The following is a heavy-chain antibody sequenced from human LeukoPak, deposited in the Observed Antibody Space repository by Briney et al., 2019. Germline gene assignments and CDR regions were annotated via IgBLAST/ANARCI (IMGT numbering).Heavy chain of an antibody. CDR2: ISYDGSNK. CDR3: ARVPLGYCSGDSCYDLDY. J-gene: IGHJ4*02. D-gene: IGHD2-15*01. V-gene: IGHV3-30-3*01. CDR1: GFIFSTYR. Sequence: GGSLRLSCAASGFIFSTYRMNWVRQAPGKGLEWVAVISYDGSNKYYVDSVKGRFTISRDNSKNTLYLQMNSLRAEDTAVYYCARVPLGYCSGDSCYDLDYWGQGTLVTVSS.